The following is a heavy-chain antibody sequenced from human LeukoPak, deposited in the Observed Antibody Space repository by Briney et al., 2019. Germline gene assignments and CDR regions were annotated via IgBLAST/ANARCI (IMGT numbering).Heavy chain of an antibody. V-gene: IGHV4-4*02. CDR2: IYHNGTP. D-gene: IGHD2-2*02. CDR3: ATAPILRGEGGEHYKYGMDV. CDR1: VGSINSGNW. Sequence: SGTLSLTCAVSVGSINSGNWWSWVRQSPGKGLEWIGEIYHNGTPNYNPSLKSRVTISADTFKSHFSLKMTSVTAADTAVYYCATAPILRGEGGEHYKYGMDVWGQGTTVIVSS. J-gene: IGHJ6*02.